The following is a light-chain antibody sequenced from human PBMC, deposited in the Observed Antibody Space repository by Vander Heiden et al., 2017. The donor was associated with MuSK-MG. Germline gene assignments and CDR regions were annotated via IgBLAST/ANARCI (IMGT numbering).Light chain of an antibody. CDR2: GNS. V-gene: IGLV1-40*01. Sequence: QPVLTQPPSVSGAPGQRVTIPCTGSSSNIGAGYEVHWYQQLPGTAPKLLIYGNSNRPSGVPDRFSGSKSGTSASLAITGLQAEDEADYYCQSYDSSLSGSVFGGGTKLTVL. CDR3: QSYDSSLSGSV. J-gene: IGLJ2*01. CDR1: SSNIGAGYE.